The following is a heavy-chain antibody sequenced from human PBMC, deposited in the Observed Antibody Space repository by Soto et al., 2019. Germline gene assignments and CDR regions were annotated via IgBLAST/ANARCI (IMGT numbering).Heavy chain of an antibody. D-gene: IGHD3-22*01. CDR3: ARAPRYYDSSGYYPTKYYFDY. J-gene: IGHJ4*02. V-gene: IGHV3-48*01. CDR2: ISSSSSTI. Sequence: PGGSLRLSCAASGFTFSSYSMNWVRQAPGKGLEWVPYISSSSSTIYYADSVKGRFTISRDNAKNSLYLQMNSLRAEDTAVYYCARAPRYYDSSGYYPTKYYFDYWGQGTLVTVSS. CDR1: GFTFSSYS.